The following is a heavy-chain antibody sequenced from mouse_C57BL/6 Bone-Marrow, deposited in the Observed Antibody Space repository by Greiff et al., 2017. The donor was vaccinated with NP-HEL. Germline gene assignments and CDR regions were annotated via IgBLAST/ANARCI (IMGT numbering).Heavy chain of an antibody. CDR2: IHPNSGST. Sequence: QVQLQQPGAELVKPGASVKLSCKASGYTFTSYWMHWVKQRPGQGLEWIGMIHPNSGSTNYNEKFKSKATLTVDKSSSTAYMQLSSLTSEDSAVYDGASRGYGDYEAWFAYWGQGTLVTVSA. J-gene: IGHJ3*01. CDR1: GYTFTSYW. CDR3: ASRGYGDYEAWFAY. D-gene: IGHD2-13*01. V-gene: IGHV1-64*01.